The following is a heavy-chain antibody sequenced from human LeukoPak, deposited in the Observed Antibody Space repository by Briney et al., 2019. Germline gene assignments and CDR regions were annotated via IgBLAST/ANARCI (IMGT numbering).Heavy chain of an antibody. V-gene: IGHV3-7*01. Sequence: PGGSLRLSCAASGFIFGNYWMSWVRQAPGKGLEWVANIKQDGSEKYYVDSVKGRFTISRDNAKNSLYLQMDSLGAEDTAVYYCASGSAFDYWGQGILVTVSS. CDR1: GFIFGNYW. J-gene: IGHJ4*02. CDR2: IKQDGSEK. D-gene: IGHD2-15*01. CDR3: ASGSAFDY.